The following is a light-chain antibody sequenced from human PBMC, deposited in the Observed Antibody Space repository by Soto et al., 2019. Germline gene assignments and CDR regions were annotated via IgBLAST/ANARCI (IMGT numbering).Light chain of an antibody. CDR1: QSLLHSNGYNY. Sequence: DIVMTQSPLSLPITPGEPASISCRSSQSLLHSNGYNYLDWYQQKRGQPPRLLIYGAFNRAGGIPDRFSGSGFGTDFTLTISSLEPEDFAVYYCQQRSNWQWTFGQGTKVDIK. V-gene: IGKV2-28*01. J-gene: IGKJ1*01. CDR2: GAF. CDR3: QQRSNWQWT.